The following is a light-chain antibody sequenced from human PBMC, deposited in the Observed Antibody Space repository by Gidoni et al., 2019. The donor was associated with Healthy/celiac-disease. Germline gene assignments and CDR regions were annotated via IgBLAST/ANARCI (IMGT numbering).Light chain of an antibody. CDR1: SGHSSYI. Sequence: QPVLTQSSSASASLGSSVKLTCTLSSGHSSYIIAWHQQQPGKAPRYLMKLEGSGSYNKGSGVPDRFSGSSSGADRYLTISNLQSEDEADYYCETWDSNFLYVFGTGTKVTVL. J-gene: IGLJ1*01. CDR2: LEGSGSY. V-gene: IGLV4-60*03. CDR3: ETWDSNFLYV.